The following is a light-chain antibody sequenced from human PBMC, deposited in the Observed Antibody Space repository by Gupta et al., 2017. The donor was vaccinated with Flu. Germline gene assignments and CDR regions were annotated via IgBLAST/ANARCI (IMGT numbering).Light chain of an antibody. CDR3: AAGDDSLNGHV. CDR1: SSNIGNNA. V-gene: IGLV1-36*01. J-gene: IGLJ1*01. CDR2: YDD. Sequence: QSVLTQPPSVSAAPRQRVTISCSGSSSNIGNNAVHWYQQLPGKAPKLLIYYDDRRPSGVSDRFSGSKSGTSASLAISGLQAEDEADYYCAAGDDSLNGHVFGTGTKVTVL.